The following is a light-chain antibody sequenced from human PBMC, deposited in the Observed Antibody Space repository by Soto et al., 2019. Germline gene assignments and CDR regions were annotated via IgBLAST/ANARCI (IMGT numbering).Light chain of an antibody. CDR3: MQCTHFPRT. V-gene: IGKV2-24*01. CDR2: KVS. J-gene: IGKJ1*01. Sequence: DVVLTQTPLSSPVTLGQPASISCSSSQRLVYSDGNTYLSWLQQRPGQPPRLLIYKVSNRFSGVQDRFSGSGAGTDFTLEISRVESEDVGIYYCMQCTHFPRTFGQGTTLEIK. CDR1: QRLVYSDGNTY.